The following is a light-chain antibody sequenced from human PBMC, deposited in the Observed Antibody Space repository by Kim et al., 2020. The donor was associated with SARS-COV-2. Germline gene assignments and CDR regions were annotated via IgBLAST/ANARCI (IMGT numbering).Light chain of an antibody. V-gene: IGLV3-1*01. CDR1: KLGDKY. CDR2: HDD. CDR3: QAWDTTTEAV. J-gene: IGLJ2*01. Sequence: VSPGQTASISCSGDKLGDKYACWYQQKPGQSPVLVIYHDDKRPLGIPERFSGSNSGNTATLTISGTQAMDEADYYCQAWDTTTEAVFGGGTQLTVL.